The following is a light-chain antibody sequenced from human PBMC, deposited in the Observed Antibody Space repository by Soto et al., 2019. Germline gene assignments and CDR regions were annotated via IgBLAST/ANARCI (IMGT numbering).Light chain of an antibody. CDR1: QTVNSNF. CDR3: QQYGSSGT. Sequence: EVVLTQSPRSLSLSPGERATLYCRSSQTVNSNFLAWYQQKPGQAPRLLIYGVSNRATGIPDRFSGSGSGTDFTLTISRLEPEDFAVYYCQQYGSSGTFGQGTKVDIK. CDR2: GVS. J-gene: IGKJ1*01. V-gene: IGKV3-20*01.